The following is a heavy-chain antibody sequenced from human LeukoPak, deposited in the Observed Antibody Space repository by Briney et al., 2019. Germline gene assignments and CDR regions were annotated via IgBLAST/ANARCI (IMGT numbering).Heavy chain of an antibody. CDR1: GYTFTGYS. V-gene: IGHV1-2*02. Sequence: ASVKVSCKASGYTFTGYSMHWVRQAPGQGLEWMGWINPNSGGTNYAQKFQGRVTMTTDTSISTAYMELSRLRSDDTAVYYCARVVIVPAAMGYWGQGTLVTVSS. CDR3: ARVVIVPAAMGY. J-gene: IGHJ4*02. D-gene: IGHD2-2*01. CDR2: INPNSGGT.